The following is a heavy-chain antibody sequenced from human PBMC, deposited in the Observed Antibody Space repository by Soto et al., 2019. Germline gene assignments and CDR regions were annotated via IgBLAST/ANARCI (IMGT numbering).Heavy chain of an antibody. J-gene: IGHJ4*02. D-gene: IGHD6-13*01. CDR2: ISSSSSYI. Sequence: GGSLRLSCAASGFTFSSYSMNWARQAPGKGLEWVSSISSSSSYIYYADSVKGRFTISRDNARNTLYLQMNSLRVEDTAVYYCARETSSWSLDYWGQGMLVTVSS. CDR3: ARETSSWSLDY. V-gene: IGHV3-21*01. CDR1: GFTFSSYS.